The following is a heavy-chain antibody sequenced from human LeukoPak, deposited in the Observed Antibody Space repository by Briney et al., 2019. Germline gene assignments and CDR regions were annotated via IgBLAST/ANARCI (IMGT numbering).Heavy chain of an antibody. Sequence: GGSLRLSCAASGFTFSAYGMTWVRQAPGKGLEWVSAISGSAAATFYADSVKGRFTTSRDNSRNTLYLQMNSLRAEDTAVYYCAKRGPGSPQSGKYYFDYWGQGTLVTVSS. CDR3: AKRGPGSPQSGKYYFDY. CDR1: GFTFSAYG. CDR2: ISGSAAAT. D-gene: IGHD3-10*01. V-gene: IGHV3-23*01. J-gene: IGHJ4*02.